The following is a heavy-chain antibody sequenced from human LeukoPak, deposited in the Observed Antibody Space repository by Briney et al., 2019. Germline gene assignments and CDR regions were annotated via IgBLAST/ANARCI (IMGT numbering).Heavy chain of an antibody. V-gene: IGHV4-59*12. Sequence: PSETLSLTCTVSGGSISSYYWSWIRQPPGKGLEWLGYIYYTGNSNYNPSLESRVTMSVDTSKNQFSLKLSSVTAADTAVYYCARDWSITMIANWFDPWGQGTLVTVSS. CDR1: GGSISSYY. CDR3: ARDWSITMIANWFDP. D-gene: IGHD3-22*01. CDR2: IYYTGNS. J-gene: IGHJ5*02.